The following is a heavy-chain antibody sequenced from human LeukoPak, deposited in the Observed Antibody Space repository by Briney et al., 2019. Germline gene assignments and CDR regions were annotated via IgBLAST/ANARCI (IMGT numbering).Heavy chain of an antibody. D-gene: IGHD3/OR15-3a*01. Sequence: SGTLSLTCAVSGGSISSSNWWSWLRQPPGKGLEWIGEIYHSGSTNYNPSLKSRVTISVDKSKNQFSLKLSSVTAAGTAVYYCARVRTPHWTHSSIFDYWGQGTLVTVSS. CDR2: IYHSGST. CDR3: ARVRTPHWTHSSIFDY. J-gene: IGHJ4*02. CDR1: GGSISSSNW. V-gene: IGHV4-4*02.